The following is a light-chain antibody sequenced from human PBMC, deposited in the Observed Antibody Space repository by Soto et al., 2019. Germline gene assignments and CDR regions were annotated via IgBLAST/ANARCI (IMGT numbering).Light chain of an antibody. V-gene: IGKV3-15*01. Sequence: DIVMTQSPATLSVSPGESATLSCRASRSLSGDLAWYQHKPGQPPRLLIYGASTRATDVPARFSGGGSGTDFTFTITNLQSEDLAIYYCQQYHNWPPITFGPGTKVHIK. CDR1: RSLSGD. J-gene: IGKJ3*01. CDR3: QQYHNWPPIT. CDR2: GAS.